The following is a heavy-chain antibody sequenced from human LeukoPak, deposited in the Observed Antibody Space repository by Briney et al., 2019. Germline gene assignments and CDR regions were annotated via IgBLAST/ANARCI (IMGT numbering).Heavy chain of an antibody. V-gene: IGHV5-51*01. CDR2: ICPADSDT. CDR3: ARHGSSSWPVDY. D-gene: IGHD6-13*01. J-gene: IGHJ4*02. Sequence: GESLKISCKGSGYSFTDYCIGWVRQMPGKGLEWMGIICPADSDTRYSPSFQGQVTISADKSISTAYLQWSSLKASDTAMYYCARHGSSSWPVDYWGQGTLVTVSS. CDR1: GYSFTDYC.